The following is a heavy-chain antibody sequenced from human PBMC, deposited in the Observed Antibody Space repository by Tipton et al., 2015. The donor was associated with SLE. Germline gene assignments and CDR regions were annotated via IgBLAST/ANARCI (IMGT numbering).Heavy chain of an antibody. D-gene: IGHD6-19*01. CDR2: IYYSGST. Sequence: TLSLTCTVSGGSISSGGYYWGWIRQPPGKGLEWIGSIYYSGSTYYNPSLKSRVTISVDTSKNQFSLKLSSVTAADTAVYYCARRSTGLSIAVAGTIDYWGQGTLVTVSS. V-gene: IGHV4-39*07. CDR1: GGSISSGGYY. CDR3: ARRSTGLSIAVAGTIDY. J-gene: IGHJ4*02.